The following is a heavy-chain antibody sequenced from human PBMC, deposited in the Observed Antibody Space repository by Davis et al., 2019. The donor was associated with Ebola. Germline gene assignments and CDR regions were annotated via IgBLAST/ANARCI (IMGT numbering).Heavy chain of an antibody. D-gene: IGHD3-16*01. CDR2: INPSDGRT. J-gene: IGHJ3*02. CDR1: GFTLTDPF. CDR3: ARGRHIDAYFLLAFDN. V-gene: IGHV1-46*01. Sequence: ASVKVSCKASGFTLTDPFLYWVRQAPGQGLEWMGTINPSDGRTSYAQKFQDTVTMTRDTSTSTVYMELGSLRSEDTALYYCARGRHIDAYFLLAFDNWGQGTMVTVSS.